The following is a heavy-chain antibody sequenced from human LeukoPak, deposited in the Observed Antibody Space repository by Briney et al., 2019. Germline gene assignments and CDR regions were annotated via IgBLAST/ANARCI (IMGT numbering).Heavy chain of an antibody. CDR2: FDPEDGET. V-gene: IGHV1-24*01. D-gene: IGHD2-2*01. CDR3: ATRPSLRCSSTSCYYGNWFDP. Sequence: ASVKVSCKVSGYTLTELSMHWVRQAPGKGLEWMGGFDPEDGETIYAQKFQGRVTMTEDTSTDTAYMELSSLRSEDTAVYYCATRPSLRCSSTSCYYGNWFDPWGQGTLVTVSS. J-gene: IGHJ5*02. CDR1: GYTLTELS.